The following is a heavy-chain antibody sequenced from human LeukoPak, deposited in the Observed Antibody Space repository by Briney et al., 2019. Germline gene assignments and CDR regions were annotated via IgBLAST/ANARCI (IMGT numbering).Heavy chain of an antibody. J-gene: IGHJ4*02. V-gene: IGHV3-7*01. CDR2: IKQDGSEK. CDR3: AREAVRGVIISYFDY. D-gene: IGHD3-10*01. CDR1: GFTFSSYW. Sequence: GGSLRLSCAASGFTFSSYWMSWVRQAPGKGLEWVANIKQDGSEKYYVDSVKGRFTISRDNAKNSLYLQMNSLRAEDTAVYYCAREAVRGVIISYFDYWGQGTLVIVSS.